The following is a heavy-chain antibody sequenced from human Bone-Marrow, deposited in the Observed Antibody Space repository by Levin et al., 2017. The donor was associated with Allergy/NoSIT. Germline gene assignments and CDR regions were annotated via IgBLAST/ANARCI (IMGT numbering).Heavy chain of an antibody. D-gene: IGHD1-7*01. CDR2: ISGGGETT. Sequence: GESLKISCAVSGFTFTDYYMTWIRQSPGKGLEWLAYISGGGETTYYADSVKGRFTISRDNSKKSLSLQMNSLSAEDTATYYCARGNYIADYWGQGTLVTVSS. CDR3: ARGNYIADY. CDR1: GFTFTDYY. V-gene: IGHV3-11*01. J-gene: IGHJ4*02.